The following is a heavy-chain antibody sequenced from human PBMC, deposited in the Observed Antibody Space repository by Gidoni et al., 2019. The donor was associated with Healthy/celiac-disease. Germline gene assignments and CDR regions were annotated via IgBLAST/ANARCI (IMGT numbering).Heavy chain of an antibody. CDR3: AKASSSSWHRLGGMDV. CDR1: GFTFSSYA. J-gene: IGHJ6*02. CDR2: ISGSGGST. D-gene: IGHD6-13*01. Sequence: EVQLLESGGGLVQPGGSLRLSCAASGFTFSSYAMSWVRQAPGKGLEWVSAISGSGGSTYYADSVKGRFTISRDNSKNTLYLQMNSLRAEDTAVYYCAKASSSSWHRLGGMDVWGQGTTVTVSS. V-gene: IGHV3-23*01.